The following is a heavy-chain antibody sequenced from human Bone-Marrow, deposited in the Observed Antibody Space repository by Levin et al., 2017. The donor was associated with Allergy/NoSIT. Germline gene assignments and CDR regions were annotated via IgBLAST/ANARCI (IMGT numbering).Heavy chain of an antibody. CDR1: GFSFSSYD. CDR3: ARSGYFAMDV. Sequence: GESLKISCAASGFSFSSYDLHWVRQAPGKRLEWVATVGIADDTFYPDSVKGRFTISREASKNSVYLQMDGLKAEDTAVYFCARSGYFAMDVWGQGTTVAVS. D-gene: IGHD3-22*01. CDR2: VGIADDT. J-gene: IGHJ6*02. V-gene: IGHV3-13*01.